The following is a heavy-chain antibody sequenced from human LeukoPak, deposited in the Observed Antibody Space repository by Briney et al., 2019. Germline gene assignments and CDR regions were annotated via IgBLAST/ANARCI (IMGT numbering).Heavy chain of an antibody. CDR3: ARYVLLMDY. J-gene: IGHJ4*02. D-gene: IGHD3-16*01. CDR2: ISRDGNII. V-gene: IGHV3-11*01. Sequence: GGSLRLSCAAPGFSFSDHHMSWVRQVPGKGLEWLAYISRDGNIIVYADSVKGRFIISRDNAKQSVYLEMTSLRPEDTAVYYCARYVLLMDYWGQGTLVTVSS. CDR1: GFSFSDHH.